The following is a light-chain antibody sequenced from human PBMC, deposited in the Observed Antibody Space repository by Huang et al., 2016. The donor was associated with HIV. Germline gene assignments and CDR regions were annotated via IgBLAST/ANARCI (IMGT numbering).Light chain of an antibody. CDR1: QSVSSY. CDR2: DAS. V-gene: IGKV3-11*01. CDR3: QQRSNWPRT. J-gene: IGKJ1*01. Sequence: EIVLTQSPATLSLSPGERATLSCRASQSVSSYLAWYQQKLGQAPRLLIYDASNRATGIPARFSGSGSGTDFTLTISSLEPEDFAVYHCQQRSNWPRTFGQGTKVEIK.